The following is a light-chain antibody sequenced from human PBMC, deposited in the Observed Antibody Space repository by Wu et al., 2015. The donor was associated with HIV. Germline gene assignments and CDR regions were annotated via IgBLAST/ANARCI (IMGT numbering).Light chain of an antibody. CDR1: QSISSW. CDR3: QKYDGYPYN. Sequence: DIQMTQSPSTLSASVGDRVTITCRASQSISSWLAWYQQKPGKAPNLLIYKASSLESGVSSRFSGSGSGTEFTLTISSLQPDDFATYYCQKYDGYPYNFGQGTKLEIK. J-gene: IGKJ2*01. CDR2: KAS. V-gene: IGKV1-5*03.